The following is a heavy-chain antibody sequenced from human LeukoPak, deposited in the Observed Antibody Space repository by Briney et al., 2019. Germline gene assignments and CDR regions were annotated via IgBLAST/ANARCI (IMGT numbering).Heavy chain of an antibody. J-gene: IGHJ6*02. D-gene: IGHD6-13*01. CDR1: GGTFSSYA. Sequence: SVKVSCKASGGTFSSYAISWVRQAPGQGLEWMGRIIPILGIANYAQKFQGRVTMTRNTSISTAYMELSSLRSEDTAVYYCASRWQQQENGMDVWGQGTVVFVSS. CDR3: ASRWQQQENGMDV. CDR2: IIPILGIA. V-gene: IGHV1-69*04.